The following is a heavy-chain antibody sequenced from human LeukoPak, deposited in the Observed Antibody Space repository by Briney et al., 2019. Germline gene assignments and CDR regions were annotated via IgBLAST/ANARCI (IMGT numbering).Heavy chain of an antibody. D-gene: IGHD5-12*01. V-gene: IGHV4-38-2*02. CDR1: GDSISSGNY. Sequence: SETLSLTCTVSGDSISSGNYWGWIRQPPGKGLEWIGSIFHTGSTYFNLSLKSRVTISVDTSKNQFSLRLCSVTAADTAMYYCARDGQFGGYRGFWYFDLWGRGTLVTVSS. CDR3: ARDGQFGGYRGFWYFDL. J-gene: IGHJ2*01. CDR2: IFHTGST.